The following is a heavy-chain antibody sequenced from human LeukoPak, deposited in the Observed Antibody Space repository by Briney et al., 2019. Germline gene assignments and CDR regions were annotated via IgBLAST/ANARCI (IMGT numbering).Heavy chain of an antibody. CDR1: GYTFTGYY. V-gene: IGHV1-2*02. D-gene: IGHD2-2*02. CDR3: ARDRGCSATTCYTGGDWFDP. Sequence: ASVKVSCKASGYTFTGYYIHWVRQAPGQGLEWMGWINPNSGATNYAQKFLGRVTMTRDTSISTAYVELSRLRSDDTAVYFCARDRGCSATTCYTGGDWFDPWGQGTLVTVSS. CDR2: INPNSGAT. J-gene: IGHJ5*02.